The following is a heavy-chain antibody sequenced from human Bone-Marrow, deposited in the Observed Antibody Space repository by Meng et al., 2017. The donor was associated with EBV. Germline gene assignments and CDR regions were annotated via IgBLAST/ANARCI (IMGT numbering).Heavy chain of an antibody. CDR3: ASESGRGFTPDY. D-gene: IGHD3-10*01. Sequence: GQLVQAGAEVKKPGSSVKVSGKTSGGTFRSDAISWVRQAPGQGLEWMGGLIPMSDAPHYAQKFQGRVTITADESTSTHYMDLSGLRSEDTAVYYCASESGRGFTPDYWGQGTLVTVSS. V-gene: IGHV1-69*01. J-gene: IGHJ4*02. CDR1: GGTFRSDA. CDR2: LIPMSDAP.